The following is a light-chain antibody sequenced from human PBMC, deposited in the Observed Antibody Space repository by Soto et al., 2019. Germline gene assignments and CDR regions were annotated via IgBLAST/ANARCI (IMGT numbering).Light chain of an antibody. V-gene: IGKV3-15*01. CDR2: HAS. CDR3: QQYNNWPRT. CDR1: QSVSSN. J-gene: IGKJ1*01. Sequence: VMTQSSATLSVSPGERAALSCRASQSVSSNLAWYQQKPGQAPRLLIYHASTRATAVPARFTASGSGTEFTLTISSLQSEDFAVYYCQQYNNWPRTFGQGTKVEIK.